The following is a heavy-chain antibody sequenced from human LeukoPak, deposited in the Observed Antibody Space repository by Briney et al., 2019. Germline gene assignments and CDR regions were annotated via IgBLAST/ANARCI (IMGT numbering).Heavy chain of an antibody. CDR1: GFTFSSYA. J-gene: IGHJ3*02. V-gene: IGHV3-23*01. CDR2: ISGSGDTT. Sequence: GGSLRLSCAASGFTFSSYAMSWVRQAPGKGLEWVSGISGSGDTTYYADSVKGRFTISRDNAKNSLYLQMNSLRAEDTAVYYCARAGLLWFGELSYDAFDIWGQGTMVTVSS. CDR3: ARAGLLWFGELSYDAFDI. D-gene: IGHD3-10*01.